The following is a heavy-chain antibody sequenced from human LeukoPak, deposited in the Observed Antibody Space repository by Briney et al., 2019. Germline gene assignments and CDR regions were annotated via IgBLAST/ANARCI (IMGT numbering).Heavy chain of an antibody. CDR1: GGSISSGGYY. CDR2: IYYSGST. V-gene: IGHV4-31*03. J-gene: IGHJ4*02. D-gene: IGHD5-18*01. Sequence: SETLSLTCTVSGGSISSGGYYWSWIRQHPGKGLEWIGYIYYSGSTYYNPSLKSRVTISVDTSKNQFSLKLSSVTAADTAVYYCARGTVDTAMVNFDYWGQGTLVTVSS. CDR3: ARGTVDTAMVNFDY.